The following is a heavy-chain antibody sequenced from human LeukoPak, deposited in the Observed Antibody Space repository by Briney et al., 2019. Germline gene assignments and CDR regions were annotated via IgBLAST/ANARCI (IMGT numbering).Heavy chain of an antibody. CDR1: GFTFSSYA. Sequence: GGSLRLSCAASGFTFSSYAMGWVRQAPGKGLEWVSAISGSGGSTYYADSVKGRFTISRDNSKNTLYLQMNSLRAEDTAVYYCAKRRGLELLYYYYMDVWGKGTTVTVSS. J-gene: IGHJ6*03. CDR2: ISGSGGST. CDR3: AKRRGLELLYYYYMDV. V-gene: IGHV3-23*01. D-gene: IGHD1-7*01.